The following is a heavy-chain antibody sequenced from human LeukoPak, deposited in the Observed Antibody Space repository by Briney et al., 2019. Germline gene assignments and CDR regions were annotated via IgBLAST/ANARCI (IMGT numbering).Heavy chain of an antibody. D-gene: IGHD3-22*01. CDR1: GGSFSGYY. CDR3: ARGGSYYDSSGYYVGDY. J-gene: IGHJ4*02. V-gene: IGHV4-34*01. CDR2: INHSGST. Sequence: SETLPLTCAVYGGSFSGYYWSWIRQPPGKGLEWIGEINHSGSTNYNPSLKSRVTISVDTSKNQFSLKLSSVTAADTAVYYCARGGSYYDSSGYYVGDYWGQGTLVTVSS.